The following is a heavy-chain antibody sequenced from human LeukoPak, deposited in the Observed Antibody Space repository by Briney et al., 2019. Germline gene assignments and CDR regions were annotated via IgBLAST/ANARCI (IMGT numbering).Heavy chain of an antibody. V-gene: IGHV4-4*07. CDR1: GGSISSYY. CDR3: ARHEKRDYYYYMDV. J-gene: IGHJ6*03. Sequence: PSETLSLTCTVSGGSISSYYWSWIRQPAGKGLEWIGRIYTSGSTNYNPSLKSRVTISVDTSKNQFSLKLSSVTAADTAVYYCARHEKRDYYYYMDVWGKGTTVTVSS. CDR2: IYTSGST.